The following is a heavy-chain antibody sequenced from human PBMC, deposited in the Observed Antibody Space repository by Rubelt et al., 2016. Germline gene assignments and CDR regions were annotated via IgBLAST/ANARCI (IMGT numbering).Heavy chain of an antibody. V-gene: IGHV4-39*07. CDR3: VRDTTGGAFDI. J-gene: IGHJ3*02. CDR1: GDSIKSDNYY. CDR2: IYNSGIT. D-gene: IGHD4-23*01. Sequence: QLQLQESGPRLVKPSETLPLTCTLSGDSIKSDNYYWGWIRQPPGKGLEWIGSIYNSGITYYNPSLKSRLTLSVDTARTQFSLGLSSGMAAGTAVYYGVRDTTGGAFDIWGQGTMVTVSS.